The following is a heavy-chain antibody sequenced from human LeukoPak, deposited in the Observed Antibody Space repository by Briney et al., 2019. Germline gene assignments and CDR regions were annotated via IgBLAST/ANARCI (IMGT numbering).Heavy chain of an antibody. CDR1: GGSIRSSYYY. Sequence: PSETLSLTCTVSGGSIRSSYYYWGWIRQPPGKGLEWIGSIYDSGSTYYNPSLKSRVTISVDTSKNQFSLKLNSVTAADTAVYYCARQVPVTHFFGYYYYGMDVWGQGTTVTVSS. J-gene: IGHJ6*02. CDR2: IYDSGST. V-gene: IGHV4-39*01. D-gene: IGHD4-11*01. CDR3: ARQVPVTHFFGYYYYGMDV.